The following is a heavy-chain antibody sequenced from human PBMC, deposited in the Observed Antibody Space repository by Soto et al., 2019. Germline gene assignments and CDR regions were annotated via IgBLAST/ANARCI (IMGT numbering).Heavy chain of an antibody. D-gene: IGHD5-18*01. CDR3: VKERYAQLWLEDYGMDV. V-gene: IGHV3-30*18. CDR1: GFTFSSYV. CDR2: ISYDGTDK. J-gene: IGHJ6*02. Sequence: LRLSCAASGFTFSSYVIHWVRQAPVKGLEWVALISYDGTDKYYADSVKGRFTISRDNSKNTLYLQMSSLGPEDTAVYYCVKERYAQLWLEDYGMDVWGQGTTVTVSS.